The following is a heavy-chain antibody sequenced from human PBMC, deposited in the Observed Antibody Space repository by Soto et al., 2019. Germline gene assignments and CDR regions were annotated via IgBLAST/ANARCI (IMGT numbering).Heavy chain of an antibody. V-gene: IGHV4-34*01. Sequence: SETLSLTCAVYGGSFSGYYWSWIRQPPGKGLEWIGEINHSGSTNYNPSLKSRVTISVDTSKNQFSLKLSSVTAADTAVYYCARGGWYSSSWNWFDPWGRGTLVTVSS. CDR1: GGSFSGYY. J-gene: IGHJ5*02. CDR2: INHSGST. D-gene: IGHD6-13*01. CDR3: ARGGWYSSSWNWFDP.